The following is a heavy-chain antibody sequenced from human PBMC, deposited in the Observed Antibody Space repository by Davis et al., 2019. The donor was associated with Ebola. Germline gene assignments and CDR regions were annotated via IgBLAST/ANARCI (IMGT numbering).Heavy chain of an antibody. CDR2: ISGSGGNT. Sequence: PGGSLRLSCAVSGLSFETYAMTWVRQAPGKGLEWVSTISGSGGNTYYAHSVKGRFTISRDNSKNTLYLQMNSLRAEDTAVYYCAKFPYYYDSSGYYYPDYWGQGTLVTVSS. J-gene: IGHJ4*02. CDR1: GLSFETYA. V-gene: IGHV3-23*01. CDR3: AKFPYYYDSSGYYYPDY. D-gene: IGHD3-22*01.